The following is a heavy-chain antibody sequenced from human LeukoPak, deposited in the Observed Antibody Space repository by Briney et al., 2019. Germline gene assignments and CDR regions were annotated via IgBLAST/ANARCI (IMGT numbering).Heavy chain of an antibody. CDR1: GFTFNIYD. CDR2: ISSSSSYI. J-gene: IGHJ4*02. CDR3: ARRATTFHFDY. V-gene: IGHV3-21*01. D-gene: IGHD1-26*01. Sequence: PGGSLRLSCAASGFTFNIYDMHWVRQAPGKGLEWVSSISSSSSYIYYADSVKGRFTISRDNAKNSLYLQMNSLRAEDTAVYYCARRATTFHFDYWGQGTLVTVSS.